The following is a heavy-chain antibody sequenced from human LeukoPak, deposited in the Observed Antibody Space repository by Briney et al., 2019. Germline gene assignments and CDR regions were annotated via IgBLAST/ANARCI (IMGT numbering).Heavy chain of an antibody. CDR3: ARSGIAAPGTTGDY. D-gene: IGHD6-13*01. CDR2: ISYDGSNK. J-gene: IGHJ4*02. Sequence: PGRSLRLSCAPPGFTFSSYAMPWVRQAPGKGLGWGAVISYDGSNKYYADSVKGRFTISRDNSKNTLYLQMNNLRAEDTAVYYCARSGIAAPGTTGDYWGQGTLVTVSS. CDR1: GFTFSSYA. V-gene: IGHV3-30*04.